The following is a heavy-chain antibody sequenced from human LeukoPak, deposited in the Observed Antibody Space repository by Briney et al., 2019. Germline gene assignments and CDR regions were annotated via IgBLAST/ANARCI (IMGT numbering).Heavy chain of an antibody. CDR3: ARPLRGLYDSSGYWYYFDY. V-gene: IGHV1-18*01. CDR1: GYAFTSYG. Sequence: GASVKVSCKASGYAFTSYGISWVRQAPGQGLEWMGWISAYNGNTNYAQKLQGRVTMTTDTSTSTAYMELRSLRSDDTAVYYCARPLRGLYDSSGYWYYFDYWGQGTLVTVSS. J-gene: IGHJ4*02. CDR2: ISAYNGNT. D-gene: IGHD3-22*01.